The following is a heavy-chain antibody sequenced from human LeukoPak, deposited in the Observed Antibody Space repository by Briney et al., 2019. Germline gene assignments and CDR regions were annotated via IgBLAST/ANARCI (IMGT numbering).Heavy chain of an antibody. CDR2: IRSNGGST. J-gene: IGHJ4*02. CDR1: GFTFSGYG. Sequence: GGSLRLSCAASGFTFSGYGMHWVRQAPGKGLEYVSGIRSNGGSTYYANSVKGRFTISRDNSKNTLYIQMASLRIDDMAVYYCTRGGEAAGDYWGQGALVTVSS. D-gene: IGHD6-13*01. V-gene: IGHV3-64*01. CDR3: TRGGEAAGDY.